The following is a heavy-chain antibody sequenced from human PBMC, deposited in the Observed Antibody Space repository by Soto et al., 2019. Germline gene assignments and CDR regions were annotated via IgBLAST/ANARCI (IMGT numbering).Heavy chain of an antibody. CDR1: GFTFSNYY. V-gene: IGHV3-11*01. Sequence: PGGSLRLSCGASGFTFSNYYMSWIRQAPGKGLEWVSYISSTGRTIYYADSVKGRFTVSRDNAQNSLSLKLNSLRAEDTAVYYCARSYSSGWEFDYWGQGTQVTV. CDR3: ARSYSSGWEFDY. J-gene: IGHJ4*02. CDR2: ISSTGRTI. D-gene: IGHD6-19*01.